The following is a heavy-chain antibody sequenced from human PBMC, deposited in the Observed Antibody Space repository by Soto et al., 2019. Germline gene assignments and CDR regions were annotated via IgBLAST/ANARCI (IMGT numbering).Heavy chain of an antibody. CDR1: GYTFTSYG. CDR3: AREHKPWLVLGRNWFDP. V-gene: IGHV1-18*01. CDR2: ISAYNGNT. J-gene: IGHJ5*02. D-gene: IGHD6-19*01. Sequence: ASVKVSCKASGYTFTSYGISWVRQAPGQGLEWMGWISAYNGNTNYAQKLQGRVTMTTDTSTSTAYMELRSLRSDDTAVYYCAREHKPWLVLGRNWFDPWGKGTLVTVSS.